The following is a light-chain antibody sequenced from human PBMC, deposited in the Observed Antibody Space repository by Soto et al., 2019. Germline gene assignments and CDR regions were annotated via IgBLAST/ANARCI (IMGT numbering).Light chain of an antibody. Sequence: EIVLTQSPGTLSLSPGERATPSCMSSQSVPTQLAWYQQKPGQAPRLIIYGASTRATGIPARFSGSGSGTECTLTISSLQSEDVAVYYCQQYNNWPRTLSQGTKVDIK. V-gene: IGKV3-15*01. CDR1: QSVPTQ. CDR2: GAS. J-gene: IGKJ1*01. CDR3: QQYNNWPRT.